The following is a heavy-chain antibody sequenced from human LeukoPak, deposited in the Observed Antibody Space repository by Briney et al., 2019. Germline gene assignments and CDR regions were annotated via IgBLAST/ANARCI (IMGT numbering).Heavy chain of an antibody. V-gene: IGHV1-69*04. D-gene: IGHD1-26*01. CDR2: IIPILGIA. CDR1: GGTFSSYA. J-gene: IGHJ3*02. CDR3: ARVRYSGSRDGFDI. Sequence: SVKVSCKASGGTFSSYAISWVRQAPGQGLEWMGRIIPILGIANYAQKFQGRVTITADKSTSTAYMELSSLRSEDTAVYYCARVRYSGSRDGFDIWGQGARVTVSS.